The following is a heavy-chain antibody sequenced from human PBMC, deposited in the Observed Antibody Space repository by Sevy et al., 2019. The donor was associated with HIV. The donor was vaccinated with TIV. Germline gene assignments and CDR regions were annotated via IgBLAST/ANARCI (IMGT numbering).Heavy chain of an antibody. D-gene: IGHD4-17*01. J-gene: IGHJ4*02. CDR3: AREGDYGDDDFAS. Sequence: GGSLRLSCKASGFTFSDYAMNWFRQAPGKGLEWIGFIRSKAYGETSEYAASVKGRFTISRDDSKNIAHLQLNRLKTEDTAVYYCAREGDYGDDDFASWGQGTLVTLSS. CDR1: GFTFSDYA. V-gene: IGHV3-49*03. CDR2: IRSKAYGETS.